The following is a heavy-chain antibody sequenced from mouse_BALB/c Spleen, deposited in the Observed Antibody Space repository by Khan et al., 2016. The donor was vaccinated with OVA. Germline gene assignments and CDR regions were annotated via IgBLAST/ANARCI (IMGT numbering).Heavy chain of an antibody. CDR1: GYTFTNYG. J-gene: IGHJ1*01. CDR3: SRISYYWYSDV. CDR2: INTYTGEP. Sequence: QIQLVQSGPELKKPGETVKISCKASGYTFTNYGMNWVKQAPGKGLKWMGWINTYTGEPTYADDFKGRFVFSLETSASTAYLQISNLKNEDMTTYFCSRISYYWYSDVWGAGTTVTVSS. D-gene: IGHD6-2*01. V-gene: IGHV9-1*02.